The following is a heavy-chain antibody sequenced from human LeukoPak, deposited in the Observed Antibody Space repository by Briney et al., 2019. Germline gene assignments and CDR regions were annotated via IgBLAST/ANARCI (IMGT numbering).Heavy chain of an antibody. Sequence: GGSLRLSCAASAFTFNNHDMHCVRQAPGKGLEWVAAISYDGSNKYYADSVKGRFTISRDNSMNTLYLQMNSLRAEDTAVYYFLEPEGYYYYYGMDVWGQGTTVTVSS. J-gene: IGHJ6*02. D-gene: IGHD3-3*01. CDR1: AFTFNNHD. V-gene: IGHV3-30-3*01. CDR2: ISYDGSNK. CDR3: LEPEGYYYYYGMDV.